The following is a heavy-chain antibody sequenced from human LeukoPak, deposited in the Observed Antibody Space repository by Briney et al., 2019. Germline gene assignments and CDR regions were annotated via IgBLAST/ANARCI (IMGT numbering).Heavy chain of an antibody. Sequence: GGSLRLSCAASGFTFDDYAMHWVRQAPGKGLEWVSGISWNSGSIGYADSVKGRFTISRDNAKNSLYLRMNSLRAEDTALYYCAKGYYYDSSGYLGYWGQGTLVTVSS. CDR3: AKGYYYDSSGYLGY. CDR2: ISWNSGSI. CDR1: GFTFDDYA. D-gene: IGHD3-22*01. J-gene: IGHJ4*02. V-gene: IGHV3-9*01.